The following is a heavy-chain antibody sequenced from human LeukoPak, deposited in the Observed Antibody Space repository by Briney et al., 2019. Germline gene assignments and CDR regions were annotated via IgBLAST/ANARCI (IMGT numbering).Heavy chain of an antibody. CDR3: ARGAPTTRIGAGRFDY. J-gene: IGHJ4*02. CDR1: GYSLTKYY. Sequence: ASVKVSFKCCGYSLTKYYVHGVRQARGQGGEWVGEINPSGGNTSYAQKFQGRITVTRDTYTNTVYMDLSSLRSEYTATYYCARGAPTTRIGAGRFDYWGQGSLLTVAS. CDR2: INPSGGNT. D-gene: IGHD5-12*01. V-gene: IGHV1-46*01.